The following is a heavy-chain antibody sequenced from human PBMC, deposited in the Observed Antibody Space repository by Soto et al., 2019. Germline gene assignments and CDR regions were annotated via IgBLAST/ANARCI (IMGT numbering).Heavy chain of an antibody. V-gene: IGHV4-34*01. CDR2: INHSGST. CDR3: ARGYGSGRWYYYYGMDV. Sequence: PSETLSLTCAVYGGSFSGYYWSWIRQPPGKGLEWIGEINHSGSTNYNPSLKSRVTISVDTSKNQFSLKLSSVTAADTAVYYCARGYGSGRWYYYYGMDVWGQGTTVT. D-gene: IGHD3-10*01. CDR1: GGSFSGYY. J-gene: IGHJ6*02.